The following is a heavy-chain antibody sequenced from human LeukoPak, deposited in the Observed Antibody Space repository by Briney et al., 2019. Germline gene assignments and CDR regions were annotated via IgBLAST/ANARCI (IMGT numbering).Heavy chain of an antibody. J-gene: IGHJ4*02. CDR2: ISPNEGRT. CDR3: VKDLSGTYSLDF. CDR1: GFTFSSHF. D-gene: IGHD1-26*01. V-gene: IGHV3-64D*06. Sequence: GGSLRLSCSASGFTFSSHFLHWVRQAPGQGLDYVASISPNEGRTLYADSAKGRFTISRDNSKSTLYLQMSGLSAEDTALYYCVKDLSGTYSLDFWGQGTLVTVSS.